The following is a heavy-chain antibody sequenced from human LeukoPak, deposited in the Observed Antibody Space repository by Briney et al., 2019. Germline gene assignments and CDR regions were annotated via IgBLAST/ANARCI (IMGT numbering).Heavy chain of an antibody. CDR2: ISGSAATT. D-gene: IGHD2-2*01. Sequence: HPGGSLRLSCTASGLTFSIYAMSWVRQAPGKGLEWVSVISGSAATTYYADSVKGRFTISRDNSKSTLYLQMNSLRAEDTAVYYCAKGYCSSTACWDYYYMDVWGRGTTVTVSS. CDR1: GLTFSIYA. J-gene: IGHJ6*03. V-gene: IGHV3-23*01. CDR3: AKGYCSSTACWDYYYMDV.